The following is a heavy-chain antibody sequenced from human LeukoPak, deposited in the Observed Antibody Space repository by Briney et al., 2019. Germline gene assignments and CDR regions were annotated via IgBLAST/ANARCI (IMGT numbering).Heavy chain of an antibody. CDR3: ARPKYSNSYYWFDP. Sequence: PGGSLRLSCAASGFTFSDYAMTWVRQAPGKGLEWVSGISGFGGSTYYADSTKGRFTISRDNSKNTLFLQMHSLRADDTAVYYCARPKYSNSYYWFDPWGQGTLVTVSS. J-gene: IGHJ5*02. CDR2: ISGFGGST. D-gene: IGHD2-2*01. CDR1: GFTFSDYA. V-gene: IGHV3-23*01.